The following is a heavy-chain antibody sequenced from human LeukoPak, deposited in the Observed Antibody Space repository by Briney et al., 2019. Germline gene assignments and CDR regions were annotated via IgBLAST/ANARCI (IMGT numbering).Heavy chain of an antibody. CDR2: IYHSGST. CDR3: AREVTYEYYYYMDV. V-gene: IGHV4-4*02. D-gene: IGHD2-21*02. J-gene: IGHJ6*03. CDR1: GVSISSSNW. Sequence: SSETLSLTCAVSGVSISSSNWWSWVRQPPGKGLEWIGEIYHSGSTNYNPSLKSRVTISVDTSKNQFSLKLSSVTAADTAVYYCAREVTYEYYYYMDVWGKGTTVTVSS.